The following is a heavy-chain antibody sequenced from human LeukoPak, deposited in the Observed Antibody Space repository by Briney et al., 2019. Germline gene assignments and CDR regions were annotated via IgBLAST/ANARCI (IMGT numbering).Heavy chain of an antibody. V-gene: IGHV4-59*08. CDR3: ARRGLYGSSPFDP. CDR2: IYYTGAT. Sequence: SETLSLTCTVSGGSISNNYWTWIRQPPGKGLEWIGYIYYTGATSYNPSLKSRVTISVDTSRNQFSLRLTSVTAADTAVYYCARRGLYGSSPFDPWGQGTLVTVSS. J-gene: IGHJ5*02. D-gene: IGHD2-2*01. CDR1: GGSISNNY.